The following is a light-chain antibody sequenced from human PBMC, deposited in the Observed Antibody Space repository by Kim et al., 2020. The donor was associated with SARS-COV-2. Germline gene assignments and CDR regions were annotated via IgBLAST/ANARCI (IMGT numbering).Light chain of an antibody. Sequence: SPGERATLCCRASQSVSSSYLAWYQHKPGQAPRLLIYGASSRATGIPDRFSGSGSGTDFTLTISRLEPEDFAVYYCQQYATSPWTFGQGTKVDIK. CDR2: GAS. J-gene: IGKJ1*01. CDR1: QSVSSSY. V-gene: IGKV3-20*01. CDR3: QQYATSPWT.